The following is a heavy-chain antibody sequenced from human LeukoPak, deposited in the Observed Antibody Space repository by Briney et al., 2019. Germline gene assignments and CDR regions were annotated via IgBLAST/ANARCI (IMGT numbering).Heavy chain of an antibody. CDR3: AKSHSVAQRGYFDY. CDR2: VANSGVDT. J-gene: IGHJ4*02. CDR1: GFTFSTYA. V-gene: IGHV3-23*01. D-gene: IGHD4-23*01. Sequence: PGGPLRLCCAASGFTFSTYAMSWVRQAPGKGLEWVSTVANSGVDTYYADSVRGRFTISRDNSRNTVYLQINSLRAEDTAVYYCAKSHSVAQRGYFDYWGQGTLVTVSS.